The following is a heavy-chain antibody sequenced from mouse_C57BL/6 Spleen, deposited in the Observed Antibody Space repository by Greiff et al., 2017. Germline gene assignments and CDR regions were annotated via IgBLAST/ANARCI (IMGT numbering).Heavy chain of an antibody. J-gene: IGHJ2*01. D-gene: IGHD2-5*01. Sequence: QVQLQQSGAELVKPGASGKPSCKASGYPFHSHRMHRGKQRPGRGLEWIGRVEPNRGGTKYNEKFKSKATLTVDKPSSTAYMQLSSLTSEDSAVYYCARPLYYSNFFDYWGQGTTLTVSS. V-gene: IGHV1-72*01. CDR1: GYPFHSHR. CDR2: VEPNRGGT. CDR3: ARPLYYSNFFDY.